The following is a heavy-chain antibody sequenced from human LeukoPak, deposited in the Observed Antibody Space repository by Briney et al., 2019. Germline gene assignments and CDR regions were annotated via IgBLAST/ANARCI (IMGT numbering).Heavy chain of an antibody. CDR1: GFTFSSYS. J-gene: IGHJ4*02. D-gene: IGHD5-18*01. CDR3: AKDTPLVMGYSYGYSSPDY. CDR2: ISRSSDYI. Sequence: GGSLRLSCAASGFTFSSYSMNWVRQAPGKGLEWVSSISRSSDYIYYADSVKGRFTISRDNSKNTLYLQMNSLRAEDTAVYYCAKDTPLVMGYSYGYSSPDYWGQGTLVTVSS. V-gene: IGHV3-21*04.